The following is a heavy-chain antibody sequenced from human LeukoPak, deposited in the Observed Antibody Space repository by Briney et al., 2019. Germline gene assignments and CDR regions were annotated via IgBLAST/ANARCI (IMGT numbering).Heavy chain of an antibody. J-gene: IGHJ4*02. Sequence: GESLKISCKGSGYSFTSYWIGWVRQMPGKGLEWMGIIYPGDSDTRYSPSFQGQVTMSVDNSITTAYLQWSSLKASDTAMYYCARCTTWYSGVYWGQGTLVTVSS. CDR3: ARCTTWYSGVY. D-gene: IGHD6-13*01. CDR2: IYPGDSDT. CDR1: GYSFTSYW. V-gene: IGHV5-51*01.